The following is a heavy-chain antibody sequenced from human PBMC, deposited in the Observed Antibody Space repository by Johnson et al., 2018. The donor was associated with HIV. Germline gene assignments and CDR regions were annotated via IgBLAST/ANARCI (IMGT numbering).Heavy chain of an antibody. CDR3: ARLGLLAVAEDAFDI. Sequence: QMLLVESGGGVVQPGRSLRLSCAASGFTFSSYGMHWVRQAPGKGLEWVAVIWYDGSNKYYADSVKGRFTISRDNSKNTLYLQMNSLSAEDTAVYYWARLGLLAVAEDAFDIWGQGTMVTVSS. CDR1: GFTFSSYG. CDR2: IWYDGSNK. V-gene: IGHV3-33*01. D-gene: IGHD6-19*01. J-gene: IGHJ3*02.